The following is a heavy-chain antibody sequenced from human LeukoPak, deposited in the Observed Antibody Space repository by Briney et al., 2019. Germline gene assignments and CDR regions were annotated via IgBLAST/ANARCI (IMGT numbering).Heavy chain of an antibody. J-gene: IGHJ5*02. CDR3: ARLEPPLYGDYNWFDP. V-gene: IGHV4-38-2*02. CDR2: IYHSGSI. D-gene: IGHD4-17*01. Sequence: PSETLSLTCTVSGYSISSGYYWGWIRQPPGKRLEWIGSIYHSGSIYYNPSLKSRVTISVDTSKNQFSLKLSSVTAADTAVYYCARLEPPLYGDYNWFDPWGQGTLVTVSS. CDR1: GYSISSGYY.